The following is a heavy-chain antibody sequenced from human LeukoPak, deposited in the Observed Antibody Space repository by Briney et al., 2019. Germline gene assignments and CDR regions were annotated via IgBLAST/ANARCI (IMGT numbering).Heavy chain of an antibody. D-gene: IGHD5-18*01. CDR1: GFTFSSHW. Sequence: GGSLRLSCAASGFTFSSHWVSWVRQAPGKRLQWVANINQDGGEKHYVDSVRGRFTISRDNAKSTLYLQMNSLRVEDTAVYYCARARGNTYGYFEYWGQGTLVTVSS. V-gene: IGHV3-7*01. CDR3: ARARGNTYGYFEY. J-gene: IGHJ4*02. CDR2: INQDGGEK.